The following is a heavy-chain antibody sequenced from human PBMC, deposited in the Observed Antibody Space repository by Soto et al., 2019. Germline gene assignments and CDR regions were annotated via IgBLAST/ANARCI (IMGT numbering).Heavy chain of an antibody. Sequence: PSGTLFLTCAVSGGSISSSNWWTWVRQPPGKGLEWLGEIYPSGNTYYSPSLKSRLTMSIDTSQNQFSLKLNSVTAADTAVYFCARVPSPFDFYYAMDVWGQGTTVTVSS. V-gene: IGHV4-4*02. J-gene: IGHJ6*02. CDR3: ARVPSPFDFYYAMDV. CDR2: IYPSGNT. D-gene: IGHD3-16*01. CDR1: GGSISSSNW.